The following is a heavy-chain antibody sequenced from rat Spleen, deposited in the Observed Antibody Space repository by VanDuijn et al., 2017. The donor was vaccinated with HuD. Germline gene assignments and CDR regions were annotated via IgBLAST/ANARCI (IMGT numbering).Heavy chain of an antibody. CDR1: GFSLSSYG. J-gene: IGHJ2*01. D-gene: IGHD1-1*01. CDR3: ARIFDNTYYGFDY. CDR2: MWSDGDT. Sequence: QVQLKESGPGLVQPSQTLSLTCTVSGFSLSSYGVIWVRQPPGKGLEWMGVMWSDGDTSYNSALKSRLSISRDTSKSQVFLKMNSLQTEDTATYYGARIFDNTYYGFDYWGQGVMVTVSS. V-gene: IGHV2-32*01.